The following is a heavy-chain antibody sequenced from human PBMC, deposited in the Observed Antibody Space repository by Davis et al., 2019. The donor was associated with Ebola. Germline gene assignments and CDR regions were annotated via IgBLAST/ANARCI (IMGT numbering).Heavy chain of an antibody. CDR1: GYTFTGYY. D-gene: IGHD1-7*01. J-gene: IGHJ4*02. V-gene: IGHV1-2*02. Sequence: ASVKVSCKASGYTFTGYYMHWVRQAPGQGLEWMGWINPNSGGTNYAQKFQGRVTMTRDTSISTAYMELSGLTSDDTALYYCARGGWVQTGTTLVNYWGQGTLVTVSS. CDR3: ARGGWVQTGTTLVNY. CDR2: INPNSGGT.